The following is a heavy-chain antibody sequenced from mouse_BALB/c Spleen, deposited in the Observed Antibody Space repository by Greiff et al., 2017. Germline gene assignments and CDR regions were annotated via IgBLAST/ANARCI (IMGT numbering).Heavy chain of an antibody. J-gene: IGHJ1*01. CDR2: ISYSGST. V-gene: IGHV3-8*02. Sequence: EVMLVESGPSLVKPSQTLSLTCSVTGDSITSGYWNLIRKFPGNKLEYMGYISYSGSTYYNPSLKSRISITRDTSKNQYYLQLNSVTTEDTATYYCARYDYGNYGWYFDVWGAGTTVTVSS. D-gene: IGHD2-1*01. CDR1: GDSITSGY. CDR3: ARYDYGNYGWYFDV.